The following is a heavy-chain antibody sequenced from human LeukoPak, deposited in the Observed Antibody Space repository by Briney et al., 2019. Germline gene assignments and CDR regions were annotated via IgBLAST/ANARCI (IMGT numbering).Heavy chain of an antibody. CDR2: IYTSGST. V-gene: IGHV4-4*09. J-gene: IGHJ4*02. Sequence: SETLSLICTVSGGSISSYYWSWIRQPPGKGLEWIGYIYTSGSTNYNPSLKSRVTISVDTSKNQFSLKLSSVTAADTAVYYCARLSVGGYFDYWGQGTLVTVSS. D-gene: IGHD1-26*01. CDR1: GGSISSYY. CDR3: ARLSVGGYFDY.